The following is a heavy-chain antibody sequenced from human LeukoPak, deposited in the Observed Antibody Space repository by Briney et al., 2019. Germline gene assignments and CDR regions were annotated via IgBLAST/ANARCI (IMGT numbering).Heavy chain of an antibody. J-gene: IGHJ6*02. CDR3: AKFSGIWHYFPMDV. CDR1: GFTFSAYA. D-gene: IGHD3-10*01. CDR2: ISDSGAST. V-gene: IGHV3-23*01. Sequence: GGSLRLSCGASGFTFSAYAMSWVRQAPGKGLKWVSAISDSGASTYYADSVKGRFTISREHSTNTVFLQMSSLRADDTAVYYCAKFSGIWHYFPMDVWGQGTTVTVSS.